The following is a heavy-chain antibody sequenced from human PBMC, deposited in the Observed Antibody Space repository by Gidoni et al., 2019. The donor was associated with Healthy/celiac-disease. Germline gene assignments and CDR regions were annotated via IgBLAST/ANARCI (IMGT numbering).Heavy chain of an antibody. D-gene: IGHD3-3*01. J-gene: IGHJ5*02. CDR1: GGSISSSSYY. CDR3: ARHDYDFWSGYSVHNWFDP. V-gene: IGHV4-39*01. CDR2: IYYSGST. Sequence: QLQLQESGPGLVKPSETLSLTCTVSGGSISSSSYYWGWIRQPPGKGLEWIGSIYYSGSTYYNPSLKSRVTISVDTSKNQFSLKLSSVTAADTAVYYCARHDYDFWSGYSVHNWFDPWGQGTLVTVSS.